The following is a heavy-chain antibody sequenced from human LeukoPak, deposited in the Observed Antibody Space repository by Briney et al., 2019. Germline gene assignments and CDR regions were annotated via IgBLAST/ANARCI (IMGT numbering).Heavy chain of an antibody. J-gene: IGHJ4*02. D-gene: IGHD4/OR15-4a*01. CDR3: ARDPDYGYKPQSFDY. CDR1: GFTFSDFV. CDR2: ILSGGTNE. Sequence: AGGSLRLSCAASGFTFSDFVMHWVRQAPGKGLEWVAVILSGGTNEKYAESVKGRFTISRDNSKNILHLQMKTLRTDDTAIYYCARDPDYGYKPQSFDYWGQGTLVTVSS. V-gene: IGHV3-30-3*01.